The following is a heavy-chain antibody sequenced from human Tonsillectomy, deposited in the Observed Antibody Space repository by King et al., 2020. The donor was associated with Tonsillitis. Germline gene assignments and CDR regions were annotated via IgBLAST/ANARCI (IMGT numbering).Heavy chain of an antibody. J-gene: IGHJ5*02. CDR3: ARDSDSSGYYWELGTLNWFDP. CDR2: INPSGGST. V-gene: IGHV1-46*01. D-gene: IGHD3-22*01. CDR1: GYTFTSYY. Sequence: VQLVESGAEVKKPGASVKVSCKASGYTFTSYYMHWVRQAPGQGLEWMGIINPSGGSTSYAQKFQGRVTMNRDTSTSTVYMELSSLRSEDTAVYYCARDSDSSGYYWELGTLNWFDPWGQGTLVTVSS.